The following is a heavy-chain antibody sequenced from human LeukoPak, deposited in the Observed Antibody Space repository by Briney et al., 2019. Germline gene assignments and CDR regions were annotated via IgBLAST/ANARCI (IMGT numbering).Heavy chain of an antibody. CDR3: AREQTMVRGESIFDY. CDR1: GDSVSSNSAA. Sequence: SQTLSLTCAISGDSVSSNSAAWNWIRQSPSRGLEWLGRTYYRSKWYNDYAVSVKSRITINPDTSKYQFSLQLNSVTPEDTAVYYCAREQTMVRGESIFDYWGQGTLVTVSS. J-gene: IGHJ4*02. CDR2: TYYRSKWYN. V-gene: IGHV6-1*01. D-gene: IGHD3-10*01.